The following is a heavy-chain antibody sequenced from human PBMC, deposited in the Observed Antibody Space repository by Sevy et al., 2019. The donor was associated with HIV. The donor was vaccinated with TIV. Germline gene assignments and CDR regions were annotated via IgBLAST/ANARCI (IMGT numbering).Heavy chain of an antibody. CDR2: VSSDGSEK. V-gene: IGHV3-30-3*01. Sequence: RSLRLSCAVSGFTFSTYAMHWVRQAPGKGLECVAIVSSDGSEKNYADSVKGRFTISRDNSRNTLYLQMNSLRTEDTALYYCARDQLGSIDYWGQGTLVTVSS. CDR1: GFTFSTYA. D-gene: IGHD7-27*01. J-gene: IGHJ4*02. CDR3: ARDQLGSIDY.